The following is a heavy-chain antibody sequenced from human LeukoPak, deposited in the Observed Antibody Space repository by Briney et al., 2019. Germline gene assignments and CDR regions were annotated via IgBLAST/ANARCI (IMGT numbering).Heavy chain of an antibody. Sequence: SETLSLTCTVSGGSISSSSYYWGWIRQPPGKGLEWIGSIYYSGSTYYNPSLKSRVTISVDTSKNQFSLKLSSVTAADTAVYYCARGPGSSGLLFDYWGQGTLVTVSS. CDR3: ARGPGSSGLLFDY. CDR1: GGSISSSSYY. CDR2: IYYSGST. V-gene: IGHV4-39*01. J-gene: IGHJ4*02. D-gene: IGHD3-22*01.